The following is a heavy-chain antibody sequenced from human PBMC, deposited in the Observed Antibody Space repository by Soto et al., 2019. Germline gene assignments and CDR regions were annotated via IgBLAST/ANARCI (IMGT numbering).Heavy chain of an antibody. D-gene: IGHD3-10*01. V-gene: IGHV4-59*12. CDR2: IYYSGST. CDR3: ASDRGYFDY. J-gene: IGHJ4*02. CDR1: GGSSSSYY. Sequence: PSETLSLTCTVAGGSSSSYYWSWIRQPPGKGLEWIGYIYYSGSTYYNPSLKSRVTISVDTSKNQFSLKLSSVTAADTAVYYCASDRGYFDYWGQGTLVTVSS.